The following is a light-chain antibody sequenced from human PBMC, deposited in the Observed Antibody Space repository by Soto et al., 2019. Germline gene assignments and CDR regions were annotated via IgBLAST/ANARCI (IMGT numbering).Light chain of an antibody. CDR2: DAS. V-gene: IGKV3-11*01. CDR1: QTVSSY. CDR3: QQYNNWPWT. J-gene: IGKJ1*01. Sequence: EIVLTQSPATLSLSPGERATLSCRASQTVSSYLAWYQQKPGQAPRLLIYDASNRATGIPARFSGSGSGTDFTLSISSLQSEDFAVYYCQQYNNWPWTFGQGTKVAI.